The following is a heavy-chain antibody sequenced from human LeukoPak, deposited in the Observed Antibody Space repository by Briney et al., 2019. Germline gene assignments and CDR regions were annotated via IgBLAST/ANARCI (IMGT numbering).Heavy chain of an antibody. CDR3: ARLPLRYFDWSPYYFDY. CDR1: GFTFSSYW. D-gene: IGHD3-9*01. V-gene: IGHV3-7*01. Sequence: GESLKISCAASGFTFSSYWMSRVRQAPGKGLEWVANIKQDGSEKYYVDSVKGRFTISRDNAKNSLYLQMNSLRAEDTAVYYCARLPLRYFDWSPYYFDYWGQGTLVTVSS. J-gene: IGHJ4*02. CDR2: IKQDGSEK.